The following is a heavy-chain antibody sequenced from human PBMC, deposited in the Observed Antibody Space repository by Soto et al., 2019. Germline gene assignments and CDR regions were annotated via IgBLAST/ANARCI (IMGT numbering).Heavy chain of an antibody. V-gene: IGHV1-46*01. CDR3: ARSVFP. CDR2: INPSGGST. CDR1: GYTFTTYF. J-gene: IGHJ5*02. Sequence: GASVKVSCKASGYTFTTYFIHWVRQAPGQGLEWMGIINPSGGSTSYAPKFQGRLTMTRDTSTTTVYMDLSSLRSEDTAVYYCARSVFPWGQGTLVTVSS.